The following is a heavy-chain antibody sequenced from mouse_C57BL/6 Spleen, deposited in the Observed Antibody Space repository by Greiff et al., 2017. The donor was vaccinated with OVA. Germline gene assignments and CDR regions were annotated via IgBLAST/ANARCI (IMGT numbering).Heavy chain of an antibody. D-gene: IGHD1-1*01. J-gene: IGHJ1*03. CDR2: IYWDDDK. V-gene: IGHV8-12*01. CDR3: ARRASTTVVSEYFDV. Sequence: QVTLKESGPGILQSSQTLSLTCSFSGFSLSTSGMGVSWIRQPSGKGLEWLAHIYWDDDKRYNPSLKSRLTISKDTSRNQVFLKITSVDTADTATYYCARRASTTVVSEYFDVWGTGTTVTVSS. CDR1: GFSLSTSGMG.